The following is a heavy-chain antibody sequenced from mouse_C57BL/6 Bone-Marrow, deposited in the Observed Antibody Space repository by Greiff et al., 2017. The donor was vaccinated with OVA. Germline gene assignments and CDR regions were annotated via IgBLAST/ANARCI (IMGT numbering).Heavy chain of an antibody. CDR3: ARGRTTVVAPLDFDV. CDR1: GYAFSSSW. D-gene: IGHD1-1*01. J-gene: IGHJ1*03. V-gene: IGHV1-82*01. Sequence: VQLQQSGPELVKPGASVKISCKASGYAFSSSWMNWVKQRPGKGLEWIGRIYPGDGDTNYNGKFKGKATLTADKSSSTAYMQLSSLTSEDSAVYSGARGRTTVVAPLDFDVWGTGTTVTVSS. CDR2: IYPGDGDT.